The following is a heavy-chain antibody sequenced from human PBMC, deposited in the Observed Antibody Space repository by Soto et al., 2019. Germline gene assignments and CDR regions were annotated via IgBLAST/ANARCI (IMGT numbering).Heavy chain of an antibody. J-gene: IGHJ4*02. Sequence: EVQLLESGGRLVQPGGSLRLSCAASGFTFSTYAMIWVRQAPGKGLEWVSVITGSDGSTYYADSVKGRFTISRDTSKNTLFLQMNSLRAEDTAVYYCAKDRYGDYGGIDYWGQGTMVTVSS. CDR2: ITGSDGST. CDR1: GFTFSTYA. D-gene: IGHD4-17*01. V-gene: IGHV3-23*01. CDR3: AKDRYGDYGGIDY.